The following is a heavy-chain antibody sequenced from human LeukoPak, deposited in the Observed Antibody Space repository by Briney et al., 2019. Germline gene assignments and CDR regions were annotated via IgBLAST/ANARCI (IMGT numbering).Heavy chain of an antibody. V-gene: IGHV3-11*01. Sequence: GGSLRLSCAASGFTFSDYYMSWIRQAPGKGLEWVSYISSSGSTIYYADSVKGRFTISRDNAKNSQYLQMNSLRVEDTALYYCARAQTYGDSRLLLDFLGQGTLVTVSS. CDR2: ISSSGSTI. J-gene: IGHJ4*02. D-gene: IGHD4-17*01. CDR1: GFTFSDYY. CDR3: ARAQTYGDSRLLLDF.